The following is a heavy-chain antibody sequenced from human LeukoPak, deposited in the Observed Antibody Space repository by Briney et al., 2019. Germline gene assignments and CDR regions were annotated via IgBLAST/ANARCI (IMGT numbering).Heavy chain of an antibody. V-gene: IGHV3-7*01. D-gene: IGHD3-3*01. J-gene: IGHJ3*01. CDR1: GFTFSRFW. CDR2: IKQDGSEK. CDR3: ARDRGDDDFWSGYLGRKGDAFDL. Sequence: GGSLRLSCAASGFTFSRFWMSWVRQAPGKGLEWVANIKQDGSEKNYVDSVTGRFTISRDNAKNSLYVEMHSLRADDTAVYYCARDRGDDDFWSGYLGRKGDAFDLWGQGTMVTVSS.